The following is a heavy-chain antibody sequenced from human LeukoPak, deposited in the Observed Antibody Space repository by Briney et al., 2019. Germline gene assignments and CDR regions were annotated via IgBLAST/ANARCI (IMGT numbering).Heavy chain of an antibody. V-gene: IGHV1-18*01. CDR1: VYTFTSYG. J-gene: IGHJ6*02. Sequence: ASVKVSCEASVYTFTSYGISWVRQAPGQGLEWMGWISAYNGNTNYAQKLQGRVTMTTDTSTSTAYMELRSLRSDDTAVYYCGRVPWVRYDSSGYYSAYYGMDVWGQGTTVTVSS. CDR2: ISAYNGNT. CDR3: GRVPWVRYDSSGYYSAYYGMDV. D-gene: IGHD3-22*01.